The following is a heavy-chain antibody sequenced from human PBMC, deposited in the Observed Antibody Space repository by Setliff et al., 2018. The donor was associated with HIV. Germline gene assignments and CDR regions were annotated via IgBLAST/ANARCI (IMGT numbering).Heavy chain of an antibody. CDR2: ISGSSSYF. CDR3: ARDIRAGNYPPYSYFYYMDV. D-gene: IGHD4-4*01. V-gene: IGHV3-21*01. J-gene: IGHJ6*03. Sequence: GESLKISCAASGFTFSSYSMSWVRQAPGKGLEWVSSISGSSSYFKYADSVKGRFTVSRDNAKKLVFLQVNSLRAEDTAVYYCARDIRAGNYPPYSYFYYMDVRGKGTTVTVSS. CDR1: GFTFSSYS.